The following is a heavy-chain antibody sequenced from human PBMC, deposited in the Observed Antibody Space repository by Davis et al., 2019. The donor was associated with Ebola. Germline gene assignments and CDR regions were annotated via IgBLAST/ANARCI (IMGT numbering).Heavy chain of an antibody. CDR3: ARLFDWLSRLDP. V-gene: IGHV4-34*01. Sequence: PSETLSLTCAVYGGSFSGYYWSWIRQPPGKGLEWIGEINHSGSTNYNPSLKSRVTISVDTSKNQFSLKLSSVTAADTAVYYCARLFDWLSRLDPWGQGTLVTVSS. CDR1: GGSFSGYY. CDR2: INHSGST. J-gene: IGHJ5*02. D-gene: IGHD3-9*01.